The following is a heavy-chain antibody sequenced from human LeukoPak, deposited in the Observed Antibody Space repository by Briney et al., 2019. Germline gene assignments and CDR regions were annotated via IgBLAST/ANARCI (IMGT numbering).Heavy chain of an antibody. CDR1: GFSFRSYS. Sequence: GSLRLSCAASGFSFRSYSMSWIRQPPGKGLEWIGYVVYPGYTNYNPSLQSRVTISLDTSNNQFSLKLSSVTAADTAVYFCVRDLVATIDHYYYGMDVWGQGTTVTVSS. V-gene: IGHV4-59*01. D-gene: IGHD5-12*01. CDR2: VVYPGYT. CDR3: VRDLVATIDHYYYGMDV. J-gene: IGHJ6*02.